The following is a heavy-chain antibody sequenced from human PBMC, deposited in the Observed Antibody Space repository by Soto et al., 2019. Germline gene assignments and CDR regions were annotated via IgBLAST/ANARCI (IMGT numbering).Heavy chain of an antibody. D-gene: IGHD2-2*01. CDR2: IIPFVDIT. Sequence: QVQLVQSGAEVKEPGSSVKVACEASGGTFSSYTLNWVRQAPGQGLEWMGRIIPFVDITNYSQKFQGRVTITADKSTSTAYMELSSLRSEDTAVYYCARGRYCTTSGCSYAEHFQHWGQGTLVTVSS. V-gene: IGHV1-69*02. J-gene: IGHJ1*01. CDR3: ARGRYCTTSGCSYAEHFQH. CDR1: GGTFSSYT.